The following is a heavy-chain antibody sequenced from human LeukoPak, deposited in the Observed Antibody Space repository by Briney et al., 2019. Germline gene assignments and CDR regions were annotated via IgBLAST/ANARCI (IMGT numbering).Heavy chain of an antibody. Sequence: ASVKVSCKASGYTFTGYYMHWVRPAPGQGLEWMGWINPNSGGTNYAQKFQGRVTMTRDTSISTAYMELSRLRSDDTAVYYCARVRIAVAGKYYFDYWGQGTLVTVSS. CDR2: INPNSGGT. D-gene: IGHD6-19*01. J-gene: IGHJ4*02. CDR1: GYTFTGYY. CDR3: ARVRIAVAGKYYFDY. V-gene: IGHV1-2*02.